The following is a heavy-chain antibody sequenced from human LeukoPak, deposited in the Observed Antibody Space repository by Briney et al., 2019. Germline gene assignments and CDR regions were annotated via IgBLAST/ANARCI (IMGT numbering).Heavy chain of an antibody. CDR2: INPNSGGT. CDR3: ATLYDFWSGGYRSYYYYMDV. J-gene: IGHJ6*03. D-gene: IGHD3-3*01. Sequence: ASVKVSCKASGYTFTGYYMHWVRQAPGQGLEWMGWINPNSGGTNYAQKFQGRVTMTRDTSISTAYMELSRLRSDDTAVYYCATLYDFWSGGYRSYYYYMDVWGKGTTVTVSS. V-gene: IGHV1-2*02. CDR1: GYTFTGYY.